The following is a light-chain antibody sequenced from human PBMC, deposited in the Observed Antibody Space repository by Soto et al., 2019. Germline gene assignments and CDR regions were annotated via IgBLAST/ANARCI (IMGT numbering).Light chain of an antibody. Sequence: EIVMTQSPATMSLSPCDRVTLSCRARQSVGSNLAWYQQKPGQAPRLLIYGASTRATGIPARFSGSGSGTDFTLTISSLQPEDFATYYCQQSYSTLWTFGQGTKVDIK. CDR3: QQSYSTLWT. CDR2: GAS. CDR1: QSVGSN. V-gene: IGKV3-15*01. J-gene: IGKJ1*01.